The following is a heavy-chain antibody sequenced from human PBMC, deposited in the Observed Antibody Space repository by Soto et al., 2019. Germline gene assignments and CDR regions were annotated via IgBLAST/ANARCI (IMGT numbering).Heavy chain of an antibody. V-gene: IGHV3-48*01. J-gene: IGHJ4*02. CDR1: GFTFSTYS. CDR2: ITNNGRTI. Sequence: GGSLRLSCAASGFTFSTYSMNWVRQVPGKGLEWVSYITNNGRTIHYADSVRGRFTISRDNAKSSLYLQMNSLRVEDTAVYYCTRDPEALDYWGQGTLVTVSS. CDR3: TRDPEALDY.